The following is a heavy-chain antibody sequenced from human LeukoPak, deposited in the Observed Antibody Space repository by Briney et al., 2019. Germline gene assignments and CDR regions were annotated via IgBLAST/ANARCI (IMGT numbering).Heavy chain of an antibody. V-gene: IGHV3-74*01. D-gene: IGHD7-27*01. Sequence: GGSLRLSCVASGFTFDTYLMDWVRQVPGKGPVWVSRIDGDGGNPSYADSVKGRFTISRDNAKNTLYLQMNSLRAEDTAVYYCTRDSGAERRYFDLWGRGTLVTVSS. CDR1: GFTFDTYL. CDR2: IDGDGGNP. CDR3: TRDSGAERRYFDL. J-gene: IGHJ2*01.